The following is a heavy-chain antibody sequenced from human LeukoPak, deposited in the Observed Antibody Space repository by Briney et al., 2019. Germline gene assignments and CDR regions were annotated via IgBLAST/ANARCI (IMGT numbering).Heavy chain of an antibody. Sequence: PGGSLRLSCAASGFTFSIYAMSWVRQAPGMGLEWVSAISGSGGSTYYADSVKGRFTISRDNSKNTLYLQMNSLRAEDTAVYYCARGKEPVAGSLSHFDYWGQGTLVTVSS. V-gene: IGHV3-23*01. CDR2: ISGSGGST. CDR1: GFTFSIYA. J-gene: IGHJ4*02. D-gene: IGHD6-19*01. CDR3: ARGKEPVAGSLSHFDY.